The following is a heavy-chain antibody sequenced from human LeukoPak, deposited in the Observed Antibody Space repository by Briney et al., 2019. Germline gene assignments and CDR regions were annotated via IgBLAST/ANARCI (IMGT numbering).Heavy chain of an antibody. CDR3: ASGGVTFASYGMDV. J-gene: IGHJ6*02. D-gene: IGHD3-3*02. Sequence: GGSLRLSCAASGFTFSGSAMHWVRQASGKGLEWVSVIYSGGSTYYADSVKGRFTISRDNSKNTLYLQMNSLRAEDTALYYCASGGVTFASYGMDVWGQGTTVTVSS. V-gene: IGHV3-66*01. CDR2: IYSGGST. CDR1: GFTFSGSA.